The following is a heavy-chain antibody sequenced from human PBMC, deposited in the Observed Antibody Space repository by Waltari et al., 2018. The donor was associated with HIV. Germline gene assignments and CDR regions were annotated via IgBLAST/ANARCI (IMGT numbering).Heavy chain of an antibody. CDR3: AKELDYSSSSSGWYFDL. V-gene: IGHV3-30*02. J-gene: IGHJ2*01. CDR1: GFTLSRDG. Sequence: QVQLVESGGGVVQPGGSLRLPWAANGFTLSRDGRHGFRHAPGKGLEWVAFFDDDGTNTYVADSVRARVTLSRDNAKNTLHMQMLSLRGEDTAVFYCAKELDYSSSSSGWYFDLWGRGTLVTVSA. D-gene: IGHD6-6*01. CDR2: FDDDGTNT.